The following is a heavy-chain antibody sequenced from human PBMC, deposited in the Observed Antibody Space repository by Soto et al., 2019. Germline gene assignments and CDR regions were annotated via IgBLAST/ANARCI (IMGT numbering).Heavy chain of an antibody. CDR2: INPSGGST. D-gene: IGHD4-17*01. CDR1: GYTFTRYY. J-gene: IGHJ4*02. Sequence: QVQLVQSGAEVEKPGASVKVSCKASGYTFTRYYMHWVRQAPGQGLEWVGIINPSGGSTSYAQKFQGRVTMTRDTATSKGYMELSSLRSEDTAMYSCARDCVWTTVTTGASWKEWLAHWGQGTLVTVSS. V-gene: IGHV1-46*01. CDR3: ARDCVWTTVTTGASWKEWLAH.